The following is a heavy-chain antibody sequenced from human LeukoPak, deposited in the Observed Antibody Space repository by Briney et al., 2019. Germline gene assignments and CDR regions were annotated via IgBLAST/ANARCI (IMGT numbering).Heavy chain of an antibody. CDR1: GFTFSPYS. CDR3: ARGSSIDYVWGTYRQFDY. D-gene: IGHD3-16*02. V-gene: IGHV3-48*01. Sequence: GGSLRLSCAASGFTFSPYSMNWVRQAPGKGLEWLSYISSSHSTIYSADSVKGRFTISRDNAKNSLYLQMNSLRAEDTAVYYCARGSSIDYVWGTYRQFDYWGQGTLVTVSS. CDR2: ISSSHSTI. J-gene: IGHJ4*02.